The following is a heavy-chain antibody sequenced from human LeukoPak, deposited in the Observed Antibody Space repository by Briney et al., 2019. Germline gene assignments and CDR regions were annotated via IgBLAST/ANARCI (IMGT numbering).Heavy chain of an antibody. CDR1: GYTFTSYD. D-gene: IGHD6-19*01. CDR2: MNPNSGNT. Sequence: ASLKVSCKASGYTFTSYDIKWVRQATGQGLEWMGWMNPNSGNTGYAQKFQGRVTMTRNTSISTAYMELSSLRSEDTAVYYCVAGRKYSRGWYGAFDIWGQGTMVTVSS. CDR3: VAGRKYSRGWYGAFDI. J-gene: IGHJ3*02. V-gene: IGHV1-8*01.